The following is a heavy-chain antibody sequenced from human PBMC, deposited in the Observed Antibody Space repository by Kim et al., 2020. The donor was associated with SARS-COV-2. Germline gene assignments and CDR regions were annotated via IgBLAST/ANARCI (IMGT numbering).Heavy chain of an antibody. CDR3: TTDRPYYYDSSGYVG. CDR1: GFTFSNAW. V-gene: IGHV3-15*01. D-gene: IGHD3-22*01. CDR2: IKSKTDGGTT. Sequence: GGSLRLSCAASGFTFSNAWMSWVRQAPGKGLEWVGRIKSKTDGGTTDYAAPVKGRFTISRDDSKNTLYLQMNSLKTEDTAVYYCTTDRPYYYDSSGYVGWGQGTLVTVSS. J-gene: IGHJ4*02.